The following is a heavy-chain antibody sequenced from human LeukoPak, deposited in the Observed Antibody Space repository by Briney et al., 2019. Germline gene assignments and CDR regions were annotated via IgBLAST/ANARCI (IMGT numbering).Heavy chain of an antibody. CDR2: IKQDGGEK. CDR1: GFTFSIYW. D-gene: IGHD1-26*01. Sequence: PGGSLRLSCAASGFTFSIYWMRCVRQAPGKGVEGVANIKQDGGEKYYVDSVKGRFTISRDKAKNSLYLQMNSLRAEDTAVYYCARDRATNYWGQGTLVTVSS. CDR3: ARDRATNY. J-gene: IGHJ4*02. V-gene: IGHV3-7*01.